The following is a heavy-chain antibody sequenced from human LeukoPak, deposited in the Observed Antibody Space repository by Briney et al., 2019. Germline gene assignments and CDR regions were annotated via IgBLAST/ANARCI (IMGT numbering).Heavy chain of an antibody. V-gene: IGHV3-53*01. J-gene: IGHJ4*02. CDR3: GRSENYYYDRSGPDY. CDR1: GFIVSGDF. D-gene: IGHD3-22*01. Sequence: GGSLRLSCAASGFIVSGDFMSWVRQAPGKGLEWVSVIYSDGSTYYADSVKGRFTISRDNSKNTLDLQMSNLRVEDTAVYYCGRSENYYYDRSGPDYWGQGTLVTVSS. CDR2: IYSDGST.